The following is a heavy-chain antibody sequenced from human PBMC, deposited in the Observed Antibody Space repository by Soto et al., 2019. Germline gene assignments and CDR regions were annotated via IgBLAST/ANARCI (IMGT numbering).Heavy chain of an antibody. D-gene: IGHD3-3*01. J-gene: IGHJ5*02. CDR1: GFTFSGSA. CDR2: IRSKANSYAT. CDR3: TRLYDFWSGYYPPLNWFDP. Sequence: GGSLRLSCAASGFTFSGSAMHWVRQASGKGLEWVGRIRSKANSYATAYAASVKGRFTISRDDSKNTAYLQMNSLKTEDTAVYYCTRLYDFWSGYYPPLNWFDPSGQGXLVTVSS. V-gene: IGHV3-73*01.